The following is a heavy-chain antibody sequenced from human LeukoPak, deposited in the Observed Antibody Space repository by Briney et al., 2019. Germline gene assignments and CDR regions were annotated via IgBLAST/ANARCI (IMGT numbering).Heavy chain of an antibody. J-gene: IGHJ3*02. Sequence: PGGSLRLSCAASGFTFSSYSMSWVRQAPGKGLEWVSSISSSGGNTYYADSVKGRFTISRDNSKNTLFLQMNSLRAEDMALYYCAKARSSSSSPHDAFDIWGQGTMVTVSS. D-gene: IGHD6-6*01. V-gene: IGHV3-23*01. CDR2: ISSSGGNT. CDR3: AKARSSSSSPHDAFDI. CDR1: GFTFSSYS.